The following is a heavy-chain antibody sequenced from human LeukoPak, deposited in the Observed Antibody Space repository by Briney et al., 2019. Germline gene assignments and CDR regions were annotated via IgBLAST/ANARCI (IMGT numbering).Heavy chain of an antibody. CDR2: IYSGGST. V-gene: IGHV3-53*01. CDR1: GFTVSSNY. D-gene: IGHD6-13*01. CDR3: AREIAAADPPAGMDV. Sequence: GGSLRLSCAASGFTVSSNYMSWVRQAPGKGLEWVSVIYSGGSTYYADSVKGRFTISRDNSKNPLYLQMNSLRAEDTAVYYCAREIAAADPPAGMDVWGKGTTVTVSS. J-gene: IGHJ6*04.